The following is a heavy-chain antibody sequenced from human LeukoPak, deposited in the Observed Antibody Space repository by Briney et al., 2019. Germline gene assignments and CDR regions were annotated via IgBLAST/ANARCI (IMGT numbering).Heavy chain of an antibody. CDR1: GYSFTNFW. V-gene: IGHV5-51*01. CDR3: VRHVGSRDGPTPPY. J-gene: IGHJ4*02. CDR2: VYPGDSDT. Sequence: GESLQISCKGSGYSFTNFWIGWVRQKPGKGLEWMGMVYPGDSDTRDSPSFQGQVTISADKSISTAYLQWRSLEASDTAMYYCVRHVGSRDGPTPPYWGQGALVTVSS. D-gene: IGHD5-24*01.